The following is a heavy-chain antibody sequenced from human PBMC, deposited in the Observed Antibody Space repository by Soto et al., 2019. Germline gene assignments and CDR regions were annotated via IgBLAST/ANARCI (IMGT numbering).Heavy chain of an antibody. D-gene: IGHD3-22*01. V-gene: IGHV1-69*06. Sequence: GASVKVSCKASGGTFSSYAISWVRQAPGQGLEWMGGIIPIFGTANYAQKFQGRVTITADKSTSTAYMELSSLRSEDTAVYYCARAAYDSSGYYYDSRSYYYYGMDVWGQGTTVTVSS. J-gene: IGHJ6*02. CDR3: ARAAYDSSGYYYDSRSYYYYGMDV. CDR1: GGTFSSYA. CDR2: IIPIFGTA.